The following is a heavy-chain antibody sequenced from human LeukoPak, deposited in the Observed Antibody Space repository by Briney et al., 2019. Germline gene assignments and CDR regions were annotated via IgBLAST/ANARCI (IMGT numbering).Heavy chain of an antibody. V-gene: IGHV3-30*03. CDR2: ISYDGSNK. CDR3: AFYRGAHSYFAY. Sequence: GGSLRLSCAASGFTFSSYGMHWVRQAPGKGLEWVALISYDGSNKNYADSVKGRFTISRDNSKNTVNLQMNSLRAEDTAVYYCAFYRGAHSYFAYWGQGTLVTVSS. D-gene: IGHD2/OR15-2a*01. CDR1: GFTFSSYG. J-gene: IGHJ4*02.